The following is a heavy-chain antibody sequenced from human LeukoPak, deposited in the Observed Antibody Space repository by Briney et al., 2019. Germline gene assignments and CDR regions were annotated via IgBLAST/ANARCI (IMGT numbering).Heavy chain of an antibody. D-gene: IGHD2-15*01. J-gene: IGHJ6*02. CDR3: ARDGGYYYMDV. CDR2: IEPNSGDT. Sequence: GASVKVSCKASGYTFTANYMHWVRQAPGQGLEWMGWIEPNSGDTNYAQEFQGRVIMTRDTSINTAYMELSWLRSDDTAVYYCARDGGYYYMDVWGQGTTVTVSS. CDR1: GYTFTANY. V-gene: IGHV1-2*02.